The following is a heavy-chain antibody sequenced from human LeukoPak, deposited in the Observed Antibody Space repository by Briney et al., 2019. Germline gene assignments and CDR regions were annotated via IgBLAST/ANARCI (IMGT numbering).Heavy chain of an antibody. J-gene: IGHJ4*02. Sequence: ASVKVSCKASGYTFTSYGISWVRQAPGQGLEWMGWMNSNSGNTGYAQKFQGRVTMTRNTSISTAYMELSSLRSEDTAVYYCARGRRYDSSGYAYDVGYWGQGTLVTVSS. V-gene: IGHV1-8*02. CDR2: MNSNSGNT. CDR3: ARGRRYDSSGYAYDVGY. D-gene: IGHD3-22*01. CDR1: GYTFTSYG.